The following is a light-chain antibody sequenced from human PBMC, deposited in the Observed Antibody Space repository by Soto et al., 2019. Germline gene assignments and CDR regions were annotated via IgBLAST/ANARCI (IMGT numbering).Light chain of an antibody. CDR3: HQYNNWPRT. CDR2: SAS. J-gene: IGKJ1*01. Sequence: EIVMTQSPATLSVSPGERATLSYRASQSVSSDLAWYHQKPGQAPRLLIYSASTRATGIPARFSGSGSGTEFTLTINSLQSEDFAVYYCHQYNNWPRTFGQGTKVEIK. CDR1: QSVSSD. V-gene: IGKV3-15*01.